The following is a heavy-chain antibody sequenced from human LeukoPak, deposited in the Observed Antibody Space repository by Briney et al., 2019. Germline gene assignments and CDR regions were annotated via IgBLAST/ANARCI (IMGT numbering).Heavy chain of an antibody. CDR3: ARTYGAVFDI. CDR1: GGSLSSSNW. Sequence: SETLSLTCTVSGGSLSSSNWWSWVRQSPEKGLEWIGEIYHTGSTFYIPSLKSRVTMSVDKSKNQFSLKLSSVTAADTAVYYCARTYGAVFDIWGQGTRVTVSS. D-gene: IGHD3-10*01. V-gene: IGHV4-4*02. CDR2: IYHTGST. J-gene: IGHJ3*02.